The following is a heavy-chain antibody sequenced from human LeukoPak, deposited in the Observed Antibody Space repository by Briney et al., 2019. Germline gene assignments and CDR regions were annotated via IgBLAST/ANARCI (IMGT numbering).Heavy chain of an antibody. CDR1: GGSISSNNW. D-gene: IGHD5-12*01. J-gene: IGHJ4*02. CDR2: IYHSGST. CDR3: ARHTPRYSGYRFDY. Sequence: SGTLSLTCAVSGGSISSNNWWSWVRQPPGKGLEWIGEIYHSGSTNYNPSLKSRVTISVDTSKNQFSLKLSSVTAADTAVYYCARHTPRYSGYRFDYWGQGTLVTVSS. V-gene: IGHV4-4*02.